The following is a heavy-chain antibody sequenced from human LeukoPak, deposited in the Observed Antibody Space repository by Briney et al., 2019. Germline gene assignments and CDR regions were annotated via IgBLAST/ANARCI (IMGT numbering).Heavy chain of an antibody. Sequence: GASVKVSCKASGYTFTSYDINWVRQATGQGLEWMGWMNPNSGNTGYAQKFQGRVTITRNTSISTAYMELSSLRSEDTAVYYCLVVPAADNWFDPWGQGTLVTVSS. CDR3: LVVPAADNWFDP. V-gene: IGHV1-8*03. J-gene: IGHJ5*02. CDR2: MNPNSGNT. CDR1: GYTFTSYD. D-gene: IGHD2-2*01.